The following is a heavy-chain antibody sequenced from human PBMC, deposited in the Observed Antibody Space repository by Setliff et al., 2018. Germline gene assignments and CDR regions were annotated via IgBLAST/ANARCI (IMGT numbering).Heavy chain of an antibody. D-gene: IGHD5-18*01. CDR3: AREGGDTAMVGAFDY. CDR1: GFTFSSYG. CDR2: IRYDGSNK. Sequence: GESLKISCAASGFTFSSYGMHWVRQAPGKGLEWVAFIRYDGSNKYYADSVKGRFSISRDNSQNTLYLQMNSLRAEDTAVYYCAREGGDTAMVGAFDYWGQGTLVTVSS. V-gene: IGHV3-30*02. J-gene: IGHJ4*02.